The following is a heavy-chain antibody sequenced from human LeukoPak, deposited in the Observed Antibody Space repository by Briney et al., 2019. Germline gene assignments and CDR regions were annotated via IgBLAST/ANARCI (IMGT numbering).Heavy chain of an antibody. CDR1: GYSFTSYW. CDR3: ALCFTMDTAMGVYFDY. V-gene: IGHV5-51*01. Sequence: GESLKISCKGSGYSFTSYWIGWVRQMPGKGLEWMGIIYPGDSETRYSPSFQGQVTISADKSISAAYLQWSSLKASDTAMYYCALCFTMDTAMGVYFDYWGQGVLVTVSS. D-gene: IGHD5-18*01. J-gene: IGHJ4*02. CDR2: IYPGDSET.